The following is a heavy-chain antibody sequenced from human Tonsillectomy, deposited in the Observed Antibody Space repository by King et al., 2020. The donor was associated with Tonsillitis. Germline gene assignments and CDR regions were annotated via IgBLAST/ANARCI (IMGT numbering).Heavy chain of an antibody. Sequence: VQLVESGGGVVQPGRSLRLSCAASGFTFSSYAMHWVRQAPGKGQEWVAVISYDGSNKYYADSVKGRFTISRDNSKNTLYLQMNSLRAEDPAVYYCARDLRVLPWFGELWGGFDYWGQGTLVTVSS. J-gene: IGHJ4*02. V-gene: IGHV3-30-3*01. D-gene: IGHD3-10*01. CDR2: ISYDGSNK. CDR3: ARDLRVLPWFGELWGGFDY. CDR1: GFTFSSYA.